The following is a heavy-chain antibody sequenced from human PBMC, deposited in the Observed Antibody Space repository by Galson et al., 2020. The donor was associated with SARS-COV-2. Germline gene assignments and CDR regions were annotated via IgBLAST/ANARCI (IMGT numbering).Heavy chain of an antibody. CDR1: GFTFSSYA. CDR2: ISYDGSNK. CDR3: AREGVYDPDAFDI. Sequence: SCAASGFTFSSYAMHWVRQAPGKGLEWVAVISYDGSNKYYADSVKGRFTISRDNSKNTLYLQMNSLRAEDTAVYYCAREGVYDPDAFDIWGQGTMVTVSS. J-gene: IGHJ3*02. V-gene: IGHV3-30*04. D-gene: IGHD5-12*01.